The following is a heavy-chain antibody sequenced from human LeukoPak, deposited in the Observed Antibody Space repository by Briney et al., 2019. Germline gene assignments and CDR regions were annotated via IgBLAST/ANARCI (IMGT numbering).Heavy chain of an antibody. D-gene: IGHD3-10*01. J-gene: IGHJ4*02. Sequence: SETLCLTCAVYGGSFRGHSWTWIRQPPGKGLEWIGEINHSGSTTYNPSLNNRVTISVDTSKNQFSLKLTSVTAADTAVYYCARTHYGSGSLDSWGQGTLVTVSS. CDR3: ARTHYGSGSLDS. CDR1: GGSFRGHS. V-gene: IGHV4-34*01. CDR2: INHSGST.